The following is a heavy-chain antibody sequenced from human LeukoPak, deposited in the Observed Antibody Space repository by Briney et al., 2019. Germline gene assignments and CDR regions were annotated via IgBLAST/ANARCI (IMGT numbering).Heavy chain of an antibody. CDR3: AGYHSNSSGYYALDI. CDR2: IYPAYSDT. J-gene: IGHJ3*02. CDR1: GYIFTTYW. V-gene: IGHV5-51*01. Sequence: GESLKISCKGSGYIFTTYWIAWVRQMPGKGLEWMGIIYPAYSDTRYSPSFQGQVTISADKSISTASLQWSSLGASDTAIYYCAGYHSNSSGYYALDIWGQGTMVTVSS. D-gene: IGHD3-22*01.